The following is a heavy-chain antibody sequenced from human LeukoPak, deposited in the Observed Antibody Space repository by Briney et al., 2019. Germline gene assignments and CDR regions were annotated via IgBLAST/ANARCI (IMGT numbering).Heavy chain of an antibody. CDR3: TSSIVGATTADY. V-gene: IGHV3-15*01. CDR1: GFTFSNAW. CDR2: IKSKTDGGTT. Sequence: GGSLRLSCAASGFTFSNAWMSWVRQAPGKGLEWVGRIKSKTDGGTTDYAAPVKGRFTISRDDSKNTLYLQMNSLKTEDTAVYYCTSSIVGATTADYWGQGTLVTVSS. D-gene: IGHD1-26*01. J-gene: IGHJ4*02.